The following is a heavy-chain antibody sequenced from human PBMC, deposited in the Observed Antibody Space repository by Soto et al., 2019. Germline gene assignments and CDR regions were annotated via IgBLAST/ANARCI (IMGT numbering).Heavy chain of an antibody. V-gene: IGHV3-30-3*01. J-gene: IGHJ4*02. D-gene: IGHD4-17*01. CDR3: ARDRDYGDYAHHYYFDY. Sequence: GGSLRLSCAASGFTFSSYAMHWVRQAPGKGLEWVAVISYDGSNKYYADSVKGRFTISRDNSKNTLYLQMNSLRAEDTAVYYCARDRDYGDYAHHYYFDYWGQGTLVTVSS. CDR2: ISYDGSNK. CDR1: GFTFSSYA.